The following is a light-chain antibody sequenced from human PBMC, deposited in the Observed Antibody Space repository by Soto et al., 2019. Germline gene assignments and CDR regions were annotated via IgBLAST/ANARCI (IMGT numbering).Light chain of an antibody. V-gene: IGKV1-27*01. CDR3: QRYNSAPFT. J-gene: IGKJ4*01. CDR1: QAINNY. CDR2: ATS. Sequence: DIPMTQSPSSLSAFLGDRVTITCRASQAINNYLAWYQQKPGQLPKLLVYATSTVHSGVPSRFSGSRSGTDFTLTINSLQPDDVGTYYCQRYNSAPFTFGGGTKVEIK.